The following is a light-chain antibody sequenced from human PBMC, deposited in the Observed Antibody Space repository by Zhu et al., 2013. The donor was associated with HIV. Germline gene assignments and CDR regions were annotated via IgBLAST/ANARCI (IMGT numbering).Light chain of an antibody. V-gene: IGKV1-9*01. CDR1: QGISSY. Sequence: DIQLTQSPSFLSASVGDRVTITCRASQGISSYLAWYQQKPGKAPKLLIYAASTLQTGVPSRFSGSGSGTDFTLTISSLQPEDFATYYCQQSYSTPRTFGQGTKVEIK. CDR3: QQSYSTPRT. J-gene: IGKJ1*01. CDR2: AAS.